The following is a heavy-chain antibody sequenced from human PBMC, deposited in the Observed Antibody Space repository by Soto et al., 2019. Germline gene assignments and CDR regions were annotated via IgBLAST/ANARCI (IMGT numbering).Heavy chain of an antibody. J-gene: IGHJ4*01. Sequence: SQTLSLTCAISGDSVSSNSAGWSWVRQSPSRGLEWLGRTYYRSKWYYEYAVSVRGRITINPDTSKNQYSLQLNSVTPEDTAVYFCARGEQYSGRIFDYWGQGTLVTV. D-gene: IGHD1-26*01. CDR1: GDSVSSNSAG. CDR2: TYYRSKWYY. CDR3: ARGEQYSGRIFDY. V-gene: IGHV6-1*01.